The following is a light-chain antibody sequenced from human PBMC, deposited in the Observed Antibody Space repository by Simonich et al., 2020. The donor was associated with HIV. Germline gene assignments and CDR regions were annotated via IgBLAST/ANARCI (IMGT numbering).Light chain of an antibody. CDR2: DVS. V-gene: IGLV2-14*03. J-gene: IGLJ3*02. CDR3: SSYTSSSTLV. CDR1: SSDVGGYNY. Sequence: QSALTQPASVSGSPGPSITISCTGPSSDVGGYNYVSWYQQHPGKAPKHMIYDVSNRPSGVSNRFSGSKSGNTASLTISGLQAEDEADYYCSSYTSSSTLVFGGGTKLTVL.